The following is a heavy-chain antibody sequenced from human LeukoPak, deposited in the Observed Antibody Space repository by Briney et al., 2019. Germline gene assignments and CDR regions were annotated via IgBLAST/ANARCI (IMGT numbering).Heavy chain of an antibody. Sequence: GGSLRLSCVAAGFNFIDYSMNWVRQAPGKGLEWISYIGISSGNTKYADSVKGRFTISRDKARNSLYLQMNSLRVEDTVVYYCARDHRFAFDNWGHGTLVTVSS. CDR3: ARDHRFAFDN. CDR2: IGISSGNT. V-gene: IGHV3-48*01. J-gene: IGHJ4*01. CDR1: GFNFIDYS.